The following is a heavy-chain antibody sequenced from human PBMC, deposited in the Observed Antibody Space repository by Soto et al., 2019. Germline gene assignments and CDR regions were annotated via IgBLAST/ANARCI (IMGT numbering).Heavy chain of an antibody. V-gene: IGHV3-33*01. Sequence: QVQLVESGGGVVQPGRSLRLSCVGSGFPFWHYGMHWVRQATGKGLEWVAVIWSDGKKESYADFVKGRFAISRDNFKDTLYFQMNSLRAEDTAVYYCARDRDGGWFHMDVWGQGTTVTVSS. CDR2: IWSDGKKE. CDR3: ARDRDGGWFHMDV. CDR1: GFPFWHYG. J-gene: IGHJ6*02. D-gene: IGHD6-19*01.